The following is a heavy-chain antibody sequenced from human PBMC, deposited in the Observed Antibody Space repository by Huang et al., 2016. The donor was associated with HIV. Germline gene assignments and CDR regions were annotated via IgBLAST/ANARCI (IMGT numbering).Heavy chain of an antibody. Sequence: QVQLVESGGGVVQPGGSLRLFCAASGFTFSSYGMHWVRQAPGKGLEWVAFIRYDGSNKYYADSVRGRFTISRDNSKNTLYLQMNSLRAEDTAVYYCAKGSMANAFDIWGQGTMVTVSS. CDR3: AKGSMANAFDI. CDR2: IRYDGSNK. J-gene: IGHJ3*02. D-gene: IGHD3-10*01. V-gene: IGHV3-30*02. CDR1: GFTFSSYG.